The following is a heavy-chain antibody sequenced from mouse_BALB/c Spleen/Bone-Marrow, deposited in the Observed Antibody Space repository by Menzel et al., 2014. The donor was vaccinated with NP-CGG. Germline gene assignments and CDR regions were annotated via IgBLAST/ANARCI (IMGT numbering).Heavy chain of an antibody. Sequence: VKLVESGPDLVKPGASVKISCKASGYSFSGYFMNWVKQSHGKSLEWIGRINPYNGESFYNQKFKDKATLTVDKSSTTAHMDLLSLTSEDSAVYYCGRGGTVVTKGSTYWYFDLWGAGTTVTVSS. V-gene: IGHV1-37*01. J-gene: IGHJ1*01. D-gene: IGHD1-1*01. CDR2: INPYNGES. CDR3: GRGGTVVTKGSTYWYFDL. CDR1: GYSFSGYF.